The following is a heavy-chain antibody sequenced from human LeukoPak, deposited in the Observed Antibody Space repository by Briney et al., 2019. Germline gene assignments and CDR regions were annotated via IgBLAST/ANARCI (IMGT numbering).Heavy chain of an antibody. V-gene: IGHV4-31*03. Sequence: SETLSLTCTVSGGSISSGGYYWSWIRQHPGKGLEWIGYIYYSGSTYYNPSLKSRVTISVDTSKNRFSLKLSSVTAADTAVYYCATSTTVTTAWFDPWGQGTLVTVSS. D-gene: IGHD4-17*01. CDR3: ATSTTVTTAWFDP. J-gene: IGHJ5*02. CDR2: IYYSGST. CDR1: GGSISSGGYY.